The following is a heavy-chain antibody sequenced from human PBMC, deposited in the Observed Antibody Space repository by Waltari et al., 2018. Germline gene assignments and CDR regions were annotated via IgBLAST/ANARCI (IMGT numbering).Heavy chain of an antibody. D-gene: IGHD2-21*02. J-gene: IGHJ3*02. CDR3: AKDWGDHGAFDI. Sequence: EVQLVESGGVVVQPGGSLRLSCAASGFTFDEYAMHWVRQAPGKGLEWVSLINWDGNSPYYADSVKGRFTISRDNSKNSVYLQMNSLRAEDTALYYCAKDWGDHGAFDIWGQGTMVTVSS. CDR1: GFTFDEYA. CDR2: INWDGNSP. V-gene: IGHV3-43D*04.